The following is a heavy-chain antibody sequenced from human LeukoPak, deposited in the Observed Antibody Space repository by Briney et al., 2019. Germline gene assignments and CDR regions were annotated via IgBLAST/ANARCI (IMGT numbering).Heavy chain of an antibody. CDR1: GGSISSYY. CDR3: ARDLRYSGYDYGGNYYYYMDV. Sequence: SETLSLTCTVSGGSISSYYWSWIRQPPGKGLEWIGYIYYSGSTNYNPSLKSRVTISVDTSKNQFSLQLNSVTPEDTAVYYCARDLRYSGYDYGGNYYYYMDVWGKGTTVTVSS. V-gene: IGHV4-59*12. D-gene: IGHD5-12*01. CDR2: IYYSGST. J-gene: IGHJ6*03.